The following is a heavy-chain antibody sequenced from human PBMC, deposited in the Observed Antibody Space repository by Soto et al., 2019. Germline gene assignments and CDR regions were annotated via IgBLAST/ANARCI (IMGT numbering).Heavy chain of an antibody. V-gene: IGHV1-69*06. CDR3: ARVNGGSSSPPGYYYYGMDV. CDR1: GGTFSSYA. CDR2: IIPIFGTA. J-gene: IGHJ6*02. D-gene: IGHD6-6*01. Sequence: ASVKVSCKASGGTFSSYAISWVRQAPGQGLEWMGGIIPIFGTANYAQKFQGRVTITADKSTSTAYMELSSLRSEDTAVYYCARVNGGSSSPPGYYYYGMDVWGQGTTVTVSS.